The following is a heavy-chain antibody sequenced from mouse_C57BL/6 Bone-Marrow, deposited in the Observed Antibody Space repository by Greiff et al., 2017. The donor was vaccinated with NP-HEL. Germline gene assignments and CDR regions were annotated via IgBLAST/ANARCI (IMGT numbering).Heavy chain of an antibody. CDR3: ARFSGLYGNPYYFDY. CDR2: IYPGSGST. V-gene: IGHV1-55*01. D-gene: IGHD2-1*01. Sequence: QVQLQQPGAELVKPGASVKMSCKASGYTFTSYWITWVKQRPGQGLEWIGDIYPGSGSTNYNEKFKSKATLTVDTSSSTAYMQLSSLTSEDSAVYYCARFSGLYGNPYYFDYWGQGTTLTVSS. J-gene: IGHJ2*01. CDR1: GYTFTSYW.